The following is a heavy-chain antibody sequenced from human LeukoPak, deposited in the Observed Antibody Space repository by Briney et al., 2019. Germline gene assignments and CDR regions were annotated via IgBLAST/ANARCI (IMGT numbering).Heavy chain of an antibody. CDR2: IIPILGIA. J-gene: IGHJ4*02. CDR3: ARALKVCSSTSCDDY. D-gene: IGHD2-2*01. V-gene: IGHV1-69*02. Sequence: ASVKVSCKASGGTFSSYTISWVRQAPGQGLEWMGRIIPILGIANYAQKSQGRVTITADKSTSTAYMELSSLRSEDTAVYYCARALKVCSSTSCDDYWGQGTLVTVSS. CDR1: GGTFSSYT.